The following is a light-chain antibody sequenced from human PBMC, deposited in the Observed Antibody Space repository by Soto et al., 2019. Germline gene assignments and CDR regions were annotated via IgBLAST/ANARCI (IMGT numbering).Light chain of an antibody. Sequence: EIVLTQSPATLSLSPGERATLSCRASQSVSSYLAWYQQKPGQAPRLLIYDASNRATGIPARFSGSGSGTDFALTFSGLEPEDFAVYYCQQRSNWPWTFGQGTKVDIK. CDR2: DAS. CDR3: QQRSNWPWT. V-gene: IGKV3-11*01. J-gene: IGKJ1*01. CDR1: QSVSSY.